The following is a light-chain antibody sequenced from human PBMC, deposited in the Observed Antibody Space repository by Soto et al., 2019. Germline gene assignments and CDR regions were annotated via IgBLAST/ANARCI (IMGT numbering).Light chain of an antibody. Sequence: EIVLTQSPGTLSLSPGERATLSCRASQSVSSSYLAWYQQKPGQAPRLLIYGASSRATGIPDRFSGSGSGTDFTLTISRLEPEDFAVYYCQQYGSSPWTFGQGNKVASK. CDR3: QQYGSSPWT. CDR2: GAS. J-gene: IGKJ1*01. CDR1: QSVSSSY. V-gene: IGKV3-20*01.